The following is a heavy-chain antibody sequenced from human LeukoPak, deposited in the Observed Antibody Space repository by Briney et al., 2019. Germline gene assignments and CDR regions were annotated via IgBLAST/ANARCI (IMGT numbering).Heavy chain of an antibody. D-gene: IGHD3-22*01. CDR3: ARAIGNYYDSSGYSPSADAFDI. CDR2: ISYDGSNK. V-gene: IGHV3-30*04. J-gene: IGHJ3*02. CDR1: GFTFSSYA. Sequence: GRSLRLSCAASGFTFSSYAMHWVRQAPGKGLEWVADISYDGSNKYYADSVKGRFTISRDNSKNTLYLQMNSLRAEDTAVYYCARAIGNYYDSSGYSPSADAFDIWGQGTMVTVSS.